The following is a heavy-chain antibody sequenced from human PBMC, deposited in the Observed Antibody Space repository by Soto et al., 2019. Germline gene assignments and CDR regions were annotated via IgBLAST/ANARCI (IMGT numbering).Heavy chain of an antibody. CDR1: GGSISSSNW. CDR3: ARDWVAATSIWGFDP. Sequence: ASETLSLTCAVSGGSISSSNWWSWVRQPPGKGLEWIGEIYHSGSTNYNPSLKSRVTISVDKSKNQFSLKLSSVTAADTAVYYCARDWVAATSIWGFDPWGQGTLVTVSS. D-gene: IGHD2-15*01. V-gene: IGHV4-4*02. CDR2: IYHSGST. J-gene: IGHJ5*02.